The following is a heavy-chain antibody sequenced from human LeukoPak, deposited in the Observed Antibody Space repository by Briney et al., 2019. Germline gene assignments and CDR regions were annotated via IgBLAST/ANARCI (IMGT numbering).Heavy chain of an antibody. CDR1: GYTFTGYH. CDR3: ARDYCSSTSCLFDY. Sequence: ASVKVSCKASGYTFTGYHMHWVRQAPGQGLEWMGRINPNSGDTNYAQKFQGRVTMTRDTSITTAYMELSRLRSDDTAMYYCARDYCSSTSCLFDYWGQGTLVTVSS. J-gene: IGHJ4*02. CDR2: INPNSGDT. D-gene: IGHD2-2*01. V-gene: IGHV1-2*06.